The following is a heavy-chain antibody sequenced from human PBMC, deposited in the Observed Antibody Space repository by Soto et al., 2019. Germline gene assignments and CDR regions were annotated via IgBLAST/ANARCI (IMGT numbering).Heavy chain of an antibody. Sequence: EVQLVESGGGLVKPGGSLRLSCAASGFTFSSYSMNWVRQAPGKGLEWVSSISSSSSYIYYADSVKGRFTISRDNAKNSLYLQMNSLRAEDMAVYYCARDSYSSSWYADYFDYWGQGTLVTVSS. D-gene: IGHD6-13*01. V-gene: IGHV3-21*01. CDR3: ARDSYSSSWYADYFDY. J-gene: IGHJ4*02. CDR1: GFTFSSYS. CDR2: ISSSSSYI.